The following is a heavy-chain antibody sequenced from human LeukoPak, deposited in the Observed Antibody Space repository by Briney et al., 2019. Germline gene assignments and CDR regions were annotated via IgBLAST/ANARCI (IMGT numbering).Heavy chain of an antibody. V-gene: IGHV1-69*06. Sequence: SVKVSCKASGGTFSSYEISWVRQAPGQGLEWMGGIIPMFGTAKYAQKFQGRVTITADKSTSTAYMELSSLRSEDTAVYYCARETWVRGPWFDPWGQGTLVTVSS. CDR1: GGTFSSYE. D-gene: IGHD3-10*01. CDR2: IIPMFGTA. J-gene: IGHJ5*02. CDR3: ARETWVRGPWFDP.